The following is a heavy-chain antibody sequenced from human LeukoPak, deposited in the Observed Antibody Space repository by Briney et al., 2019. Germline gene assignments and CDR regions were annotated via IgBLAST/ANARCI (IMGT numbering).Heavy chain of an antibody. CDR1: GLTFSSYA. CDR3: AKVVSYSSGWFFHH. CDR2: FNGRGYRY. D-gene: IGHD6-19*01. J-gene: IGHJ1*01. V-gene: IGHV3-23*01. Sequence: PGGSLRLSCAASGLTFSSYAMSWVRQAPGKGLEGGSSFNGRGYRYYYAESVKGRFTISSDTSKDTLFLQMSTLRVEDTAVYYCAKVVSYSSGWFFHHWGQGTLVTVSS.